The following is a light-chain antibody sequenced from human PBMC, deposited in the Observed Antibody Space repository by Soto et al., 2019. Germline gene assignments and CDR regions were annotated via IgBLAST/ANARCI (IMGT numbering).Light chain of an antibody. CDR1: SSDVGSYNF. Sequence: QSVLTQPASVSGSPGQSITISCAGTSSDVGSYNFVSWYQQHPGRAPKLMIYEVTKRPSGVSSRFSGSKSGNTASLTISGLRAEDEADYYCCSYAGTSSYVFGTGTKVTVL. CDR2: EVT. J-gene: IGLJ1*01. CDR3: CSYAGTSSYV. V-gene: IGLV2-23*02.